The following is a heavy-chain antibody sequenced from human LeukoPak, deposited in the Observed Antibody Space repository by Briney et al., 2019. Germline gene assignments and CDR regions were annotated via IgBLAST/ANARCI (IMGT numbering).Heavy chain of an antibody. CDR2: INPSGGST. D-gene: IGHD2-2*01. Sequence: ASVKASCKASGYTFTSYYMHWVRQAPGQGLEWMGIINPSGGSTSYAQKFQGRVTMTRDTSTSTVYMELSSLRSEDTAAYYCARETGATSTRTFYFDYWGQGTLVTVSS. CDR1: GYTFTSYY. J-gene: IGHJ4*02. V-gene: IGHV1-46*01. CDR3: ARETGATSTRTFYFDY.